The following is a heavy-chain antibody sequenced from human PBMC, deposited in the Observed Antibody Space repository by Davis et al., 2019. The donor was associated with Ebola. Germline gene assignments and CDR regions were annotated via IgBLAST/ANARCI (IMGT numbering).Heavy chain of an antibody. Sequence: GESLKISCAASGFTFSSYGMHWVRQAPGKGLEWVAVIWYDGSNKYYADSVKGRFTISRDNSKNTLYLQMNSLRAEDTAVYYCAAAAGPYYYYSMDVWGQGTTVTVSS. CDR2: IWYDGSNK. V-gene: IGHV3-30*02. CDR3: AAAAGPYYYYSMDV. D-gene: IGHD6-13*01. J-gene: IGHJ6*02. CDR1: GFTFSSYG.